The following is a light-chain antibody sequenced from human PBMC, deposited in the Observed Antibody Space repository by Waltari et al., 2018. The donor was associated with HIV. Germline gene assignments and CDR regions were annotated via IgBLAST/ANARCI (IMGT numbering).Light chain of an antibody. V-gene: IGLV3-1*01. Sequence: SYALTQPPSVSVSPGQTASITCSGDKLGDKYACLYQQKPGQSPVLVIYQDSKRPSGIPERFSGSNSGNTATLTISGTQAMDEADYYCQAWDSSTVVFGGGTKLTVL. J-gene: IGLJ2*01. CDR2: QDS. CDR1: KLGDKY. CDR3: QAWDSSTVV.